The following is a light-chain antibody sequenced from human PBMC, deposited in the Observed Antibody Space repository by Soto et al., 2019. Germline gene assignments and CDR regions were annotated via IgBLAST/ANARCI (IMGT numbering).Light chain of an antibody. J-gene: IGKJ1*01. CDR2: GAS. Sequence: EIVLTQSPGTLSLSPGERVTLSCRASHSISSNYLAWYQQKPGQAPRLLIYGASSRATGIPDRFSGSGSGTDFTLTISDVQPEDFAVYYCHQRQSWPRTFGQGTKVDIK. CDR3: HQRQSWPRT. V-gene: IGKV3-20*01. CDR1: HSISSNY.